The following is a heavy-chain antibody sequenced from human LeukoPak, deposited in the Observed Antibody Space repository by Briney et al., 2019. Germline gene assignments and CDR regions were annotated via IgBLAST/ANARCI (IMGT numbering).Heavy chain of an antibody. CDR3: ARVSLFGVVDSWFAP. CDR2: ISAYNGNT. J-gene: IGHJ5*02. Sequence: ASVKVSCKASGYTFTSYGISWVRQAPGQGLEWMGWISAYNGNTNYAQKVQGRVTMTTDTSTSTAYMELRGLRSDDTAVYYCARVSLFGVVDSWFAPWGQGTLVTVSS. CDR1: GYTFTSYG. D-gene: IGHD3-3*01. V-gene: IGHV1-18*01.